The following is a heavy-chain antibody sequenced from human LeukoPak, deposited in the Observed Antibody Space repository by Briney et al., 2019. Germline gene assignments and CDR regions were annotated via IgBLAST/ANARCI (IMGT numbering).Heavy chain of an antibody. Sequence: GESLKISCKGSGYSFTNYWIGWVRQMPGKGLKWMGIIYPGDSDARYSPSFQGQVTISADKSISTAYLQWSTLKASDTAMYYCARRRDLYSGSYYPFDYWGQGTLVTVSS. CDR3: ARRRDLYSGSYYPFDY. CDR1: GYSFTNYW. D-gene: IGHD1-26*01. CDR2: IYPGDSDA. V-gene: IGHV5-51*01. J-gene: IGHJ4*02.